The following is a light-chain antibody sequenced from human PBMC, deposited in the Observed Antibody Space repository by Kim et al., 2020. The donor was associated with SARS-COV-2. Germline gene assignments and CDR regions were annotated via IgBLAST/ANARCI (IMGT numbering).Light chain of an antibody. V-gene: IGLV2-14*03. J-gene: IGLJ1*01. CDR2: DVS. Sequence: GQSITISCTGTSSDVGAYNHVSWYQQHPGKAPKLMIYDVSDRPSVISNRFSDSKSGNTASLTISGLQAEDEAHYYCSSYTSSATYVFGTGTKVTVL. CDR3: SSYTSSATYV. CDR1: SSDVGAYNH.